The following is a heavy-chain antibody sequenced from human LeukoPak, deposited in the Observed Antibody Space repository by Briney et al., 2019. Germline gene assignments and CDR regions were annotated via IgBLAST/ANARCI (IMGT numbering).Heavy chain of an antibody. Sequence: PGGSLRLSCAASGFTFSSYWMHWVRQAPGKGLVWVSRINTDGSSTSYADSVKGRFTTSRDNAKNTLYLQMNSLRAEDMAVYYCARTVPGYFFDYWGQGTLVTVSS. V-gene: IGHV3-74*01. CDR3: ARTVPGYFFDY. CDR1: GFTFSSYW. D-gene: IGHD3-10*01. CDR2: INTDGSST. J-gene: IGHJ4*02.